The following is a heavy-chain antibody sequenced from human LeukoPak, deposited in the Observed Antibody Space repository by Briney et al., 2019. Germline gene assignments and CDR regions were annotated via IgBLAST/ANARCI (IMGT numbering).Heavy chain of an antibody. Sequence: GGSLRLSCVASGFTFSSYWLSWVRQPPGKGLEGVADIKQDGSEKYYVDSVKGRFTISRDNAKNSLYLQMNSLRVEDTAVYYCARGKSGSYGTKGYWGQGTLVTVSS. V-gene: IGHV3-7*01. D-gene: IGHD1-26*01. CDR3: ARGKSGSYGTKGY. J-gene: IGHJ4*02. CDR1: GFTFSSYW. CDR2: IKQDGSEK.